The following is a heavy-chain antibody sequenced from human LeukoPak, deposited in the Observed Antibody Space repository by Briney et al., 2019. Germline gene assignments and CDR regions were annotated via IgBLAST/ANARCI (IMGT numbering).Heavy chain of an antibody. Sequence: PGGSLRLSCAASGFTFSSYVMQWVRQAPGKGLEWVAVIWYDGSNKYCADSVKGRFTISRDNSKNTLYLQMNSLRAEDTAVYHCARDFGYHFDYWGQGTLVTVSS. D-gene: IGHD5-18*01. J-gene: IGHJ4*02. CDR1: GFTFSSYV. CDR2: IWYDGSNK. CDR3: ARDFGYHFDY. V-gene: IGHV3-33*01.